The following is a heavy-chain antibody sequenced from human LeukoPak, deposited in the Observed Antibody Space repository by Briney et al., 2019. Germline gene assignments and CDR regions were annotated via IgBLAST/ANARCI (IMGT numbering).Heavy chain of an antibody. J-gene: IGHJ4*02. CDR3: AKGRCGDSSCWYFDA. V-gene: IGHV3-53*01. D-gene: IGHD6-13*01. Sequence: GGSLRLSCAASGFTVSSNYMSWVRHTPGKGLEWVSVIYSGGSTYYTDSVKGRFTISRDDSQNTVYLQMNGLRAEDTAIYFCAKGRCGDSSCWYFDAWARGTRVTVSS. CDR2: IYSGGST. CDR1: GFTVSSNY.